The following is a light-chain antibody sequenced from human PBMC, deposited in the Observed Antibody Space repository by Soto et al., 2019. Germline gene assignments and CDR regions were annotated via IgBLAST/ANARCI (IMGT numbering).Light chain of an antibody. CDR2: DVT. J-gene: IGLJ1*01. V-gene: IGLV2-14*03. CDR1: SDDVGAYDF. CDR3: SSYRSSSTFHV. Sequence: QSVLTQPASVSGSPGQSITISCTGTSDDVGAYDFVSWYQEHPGKAPKLMIYDVTHWPSGVSNRFSGSKSGNTASLTISGLQAEDEADYYCSSYRSSSTFHVFGTGTKVTVL.